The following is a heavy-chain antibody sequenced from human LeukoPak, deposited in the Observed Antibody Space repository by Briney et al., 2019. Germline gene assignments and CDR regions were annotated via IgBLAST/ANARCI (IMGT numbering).Heavy chain of an antibody. V-gene: IGHV3-23*01. Sequence: PGGSLRLSCAASGFTLSTYAMGWVRQAPGKGLEWVSSIKGSGGDPFYADSVKGRFTISRDNSKNTLFLQLNSLRAEDSAVYYCARGGHDFNPFYWWGQGTLVTVSS. CDR1: GFTLSTYA. D-gene: IGHD2-21*02. CDR2: IKGSGGDP. CDR3: ARGGHDFNPFYW. J-gene: IGHJ4*02.